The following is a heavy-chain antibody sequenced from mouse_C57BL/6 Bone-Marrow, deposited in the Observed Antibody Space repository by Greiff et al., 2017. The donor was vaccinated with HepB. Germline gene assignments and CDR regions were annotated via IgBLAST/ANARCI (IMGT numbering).Heavy chain of an antibody. D-gene: IGHD2-4*01. Sequence: EVNVVDSGGGLVKPGGSLKLSCAASGFTFSDYGMHWVRQAPEKGLEWVAYISSGSSTIYYADTVKGRFTISRDNAKNTLFLQMTSLRSEDTAMYYCARTITTYYYAMDYWGQGTSVTVSS. CDR1: GFTFSDYG. J-gene: IGHJ4*01. V-gene: IGHV5-17*01. CDR2: ISSGSSTI. CDR3: ARTITTYYYAMDY.